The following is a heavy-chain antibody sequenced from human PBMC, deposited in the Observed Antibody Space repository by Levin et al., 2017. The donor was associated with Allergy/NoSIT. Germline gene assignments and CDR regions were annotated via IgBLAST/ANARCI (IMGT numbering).Heavy chain of an antibody. Sequence: PGGSLRLSCAASGFTVSSNYMSWVRQAPGKGLEWVSVIYSGGSTYYADSVKGRFTISRDNSKNTLYLQMNSRRAEDTAVDYCAGPSYGSGSYYYYYGMDVWGQGTTVTVSS. D-gene: IGHD3-10*01. CDR2: IYSGGST. V-gene: IGHV3-53*01. CDR3: AGPSYGSGSYYYYYGMDV. J-gene: IGHJ6*02. CDR1: GFTVSSNY.